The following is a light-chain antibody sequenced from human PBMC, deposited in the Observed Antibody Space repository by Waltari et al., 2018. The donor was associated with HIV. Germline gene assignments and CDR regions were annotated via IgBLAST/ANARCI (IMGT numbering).Light chain of an antibody. CDR2: ENT. CDR3: GTWDSSLSADWV. J-gene: IGLJ3*02. Sequence: QSVLTQPPSVSAAPGQKVTISCSGSNSNIGNNYVSWYQQLPGTAPKLLIYENTQRPSGIPDRFSGSKSGTSATLGITGLQTGDEADYYCGTWDSSLSADWVFGGGTKLTVL. V-gene: IGLV1-51*01. CDR1: NSNIGNNY.